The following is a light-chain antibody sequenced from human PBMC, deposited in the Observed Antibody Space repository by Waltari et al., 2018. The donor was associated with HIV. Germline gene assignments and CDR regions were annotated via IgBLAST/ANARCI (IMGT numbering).Light chain of an antibody. CDR3: CSFTGRKSLI. CDR1: NSDVAAYNL. CDR2: EVN. Sequence: QSALTQPASVSGSPGQSLTISCIGTNSDVAAYNLVSWYQQHPGKPPKLLIDEVNTRPSGVSDRFSASKSGNTASLTLSGLQAEDEANYYCCSFTGRKSLIFGGGTKLTVL. J-gene: IGLJ2*01. V-gene: IGLV2-23*02.